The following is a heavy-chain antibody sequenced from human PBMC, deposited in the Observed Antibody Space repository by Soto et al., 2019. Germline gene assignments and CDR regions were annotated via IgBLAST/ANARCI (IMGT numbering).Heavy chain of an antibody. Sequence: EVQLLESGGGLVQPGGSLRLSCAASGFTFSSYAMVWVRQAPGKGLEWVSAISGSGLSTFYADSVKGRFTISRDNSNNTLYMQMNSLRAEDTAVYFCARYSGKYQGPIDYWGQGTLVTVSS. CDR2: ISGSGLST. CDR1: GFTFSSYA. J-gene: IGHJ4*02. V-gene: IGHV3-23*01. D-gene: IGHD1-26*01. CDR3: ARYSGKYQGPIDY.